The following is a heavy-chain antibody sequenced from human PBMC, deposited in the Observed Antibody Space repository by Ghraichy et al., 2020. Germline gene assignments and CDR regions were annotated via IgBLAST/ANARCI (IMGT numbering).Heavy chain of an antibody. Sequence: GGSLRLSCAASGFAFSSYWMHWVRQAPGKGLVWVSRINSDGSITSYADSVKGRFTISRDNAKNTLYLQVNRLRAEDTAVYYCARENHHYGSGSYSDYWGQGTLVTVSS. J-gene: IGHJ4*02. CDR3: ARENHHYGSGSYSDY. CDR2: INSDGSIT. CDR1: GFAFSSYW. V-gene: IGHV3-74*01. D-gene: IGHD3-10*01.